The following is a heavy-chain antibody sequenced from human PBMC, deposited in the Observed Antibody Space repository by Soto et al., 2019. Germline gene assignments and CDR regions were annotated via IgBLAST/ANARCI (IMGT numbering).Heavy chain of an antibody. Sequence: SETLSLTCAVYGGSFSGYYWSWIRQPPGKGLEWIGEINHSGSTNYNPSLKSRVTISVDTSKNQFSLKLSSVTAADTAVYYCARGRETGTTWGNNYYYMDVWGKGTTVTVSS. CDR3: ARGRETGTTWGNNYYYMDV. J-gene: IGHJ6*03. V-gene: IGHV4-34*01. D-gene: IGHD1-7*01. CDR2: INHSGST. CDR1: GGSFSGYY.